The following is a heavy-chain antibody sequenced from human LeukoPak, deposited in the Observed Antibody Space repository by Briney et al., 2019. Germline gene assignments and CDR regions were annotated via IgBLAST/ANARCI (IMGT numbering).Heavy chain of an antibody. Sequence: PGGSLRLSCAASGFSFSNYAMSWVRQAPGKGLEWVAGISAGATRTYYAASVRGRFTISRDNAKNSLYLQMNSLRAEDTAVYYCARDSIAVAGTAFDYWGQGTLVTVSS. CDR1: GFSFSNYA. V-gene: IGHV3-23*01. CDR3: ARDSIAVAGTAFDY. J-gene: IGHJ4*02. D-gene: IGHD6-19*01. CDR2: ISAGATRT.